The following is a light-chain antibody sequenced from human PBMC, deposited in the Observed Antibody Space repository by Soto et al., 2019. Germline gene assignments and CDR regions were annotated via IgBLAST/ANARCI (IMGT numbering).Light chain of an antibody. CDR3: QQYNSYWT. J-gene: IGKJ1*01. V-gene: IGKV1-5*03. CDR1: QSISTW. Sequence: DIQMTQSPSTLSASVGDRVTITCRASQSISTWLAWYLQKPGKAPKLLIYKASSLESGVPSRFSGSGSGTEFTLTISSLQPDDFATYYCQQYNSYWTFGQGTKVDI. CDR2: KAS.